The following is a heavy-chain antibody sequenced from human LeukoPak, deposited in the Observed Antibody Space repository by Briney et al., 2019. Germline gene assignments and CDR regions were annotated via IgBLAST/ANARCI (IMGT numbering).Heavy chain of an antibody. J-gene: IGHJ4*02. V-gene: IGHV4-4*07. Sequence: SETLSLTCTVSDGSISSYYWSWIRQPAGKGLEWIGRLYTSGSTNYNPSLKSRVSMSVDTSKNQFSLKLSSVTAADTAVYYCACSSSGWFWNYWGQGTLVTVSS. D-gene: IGHD6-19*01. CDR3: ACSSSGWFWNY. CDR2: LYTSGST. CDR1: DGSISSYY.